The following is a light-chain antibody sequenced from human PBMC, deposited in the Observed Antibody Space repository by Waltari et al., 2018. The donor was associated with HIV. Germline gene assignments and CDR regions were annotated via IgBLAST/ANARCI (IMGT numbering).Light chain of an antibody. CDR2: DVN. Sequence: QSALTQPRSVSGSPGQSVTISCTGTSSDVGAYNYVSWYQQHPGNAPKLRIYDVNKRPSGVPDHFSGSKSGNTASLTISWLQADDEADYYFSSYIGAYTWVFGGGAKLTVL. CDR1: SSDVGAYNY. J-gene: IGLJ3*02. CDR3: SSYIGAYTWV. V-gene: IGLV2-11*01.